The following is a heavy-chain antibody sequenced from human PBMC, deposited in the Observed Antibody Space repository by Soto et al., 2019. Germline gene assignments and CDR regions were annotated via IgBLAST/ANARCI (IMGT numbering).Heavy chain of an antibody. CDR2: INAGNGNT. CDR1: VYTLPSYA. V-gene: IGHV1-3*05. Sequence: QVQLVQSGAEEKKPGASVKVSCKASVYTLPSYAMHWVRQAPGQRLEWMGWINAGNGNTKYSQKFQGRVTITRDTSARTASMEMSSLRAEDTAVYYCARSIVVVTALDYWGQGTRVTVSS. J-gene: IGHJ4*02. CDR3: ARSIVVVTALDY. D-gene: IGHD2-21*02.